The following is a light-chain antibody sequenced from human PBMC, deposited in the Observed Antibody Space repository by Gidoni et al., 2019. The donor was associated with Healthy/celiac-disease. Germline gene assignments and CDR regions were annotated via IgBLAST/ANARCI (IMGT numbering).Light chain of an antibody. CDR1: KSVLYSSNNKNY. J-gene: IGKJ2*01. CDR3: QQYYSTPQT. Sequence: DIVMTQSPDSLAVSLGERATINCKSSKSVLYSSNNKNYFAWYQQKPGQPPKLLIYWASTRESGVPDRFSGSGSGTDFTLTISSLQAEDVAVYYCQQYYSTPQTFGQGTKLEIK. CDR2: WAS. V-gene: IGKV4-1*01.